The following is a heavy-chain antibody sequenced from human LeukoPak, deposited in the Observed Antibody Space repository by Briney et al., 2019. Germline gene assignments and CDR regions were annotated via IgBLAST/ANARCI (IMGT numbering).Heavy chain of an antibody. J-gene: IGHJ4*02. Sequence: ASVKVSCKVSGYTLTELSMHWVRQAPGKGLEWMGGFDPEDGETIYAQKFQGRVTMTEDTSTDTAYMELNSLRAEDTAVYYCARGAGYNYPYYFDYWGQGTLVTVSS. D-gene: IGHD5-24*01. CDR3: ARGAGYNYPYYFDY. V-gene: IGHV1-24*01. CDR2: FDPEDGET. CDR1: GYTLTELS.